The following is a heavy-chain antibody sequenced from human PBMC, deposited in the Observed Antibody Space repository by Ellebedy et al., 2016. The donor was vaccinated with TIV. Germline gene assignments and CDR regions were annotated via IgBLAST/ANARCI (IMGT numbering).Heavy chain of an antibody. V-gene: IGHV3-72*01. CDR3: TREVDGSFDY. CDR2: SRNRGNGYTT. J-gene: IGHJ4*02. Sequence: GESLKISXAVSGFTFSDHFMEWVRQAPGKGLEWVGRSRNRGNGYTTDFAASVKGRFTLSRDDSKNSLYLQMNSLKTEDTAVYYCTREVDGSFDYWGQGTLVTVSS. D-gene: IGHD5-12*01. CDR1: GFTFSDHF.